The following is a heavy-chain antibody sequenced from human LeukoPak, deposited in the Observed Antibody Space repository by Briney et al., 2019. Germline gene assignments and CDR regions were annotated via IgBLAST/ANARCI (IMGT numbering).Heavy chain of an antibody. CDR2: IYTSGST. Sequence: PSETLSLTCTVSGGSISSGSYYWSWIRQPAGKGLEWIGRIYTSGSTSYNPSLKSRVTISVDTSKNQFSLKLSSVTAADTAVYYCARDNPYYYDSDGYYDYWGQGTLVTVSS. V-gene: IGHV4-61*02. J-gene: IGHJ4*02. CDR3: ARDNPYYYDSDGYYDY. CDR1: GGSISSGSYY. D-gene: IGHD3-22*01.